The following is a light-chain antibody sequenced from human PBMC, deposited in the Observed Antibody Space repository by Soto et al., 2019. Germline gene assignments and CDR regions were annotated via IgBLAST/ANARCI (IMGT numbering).Light chain of an antibody. CDR2: ATS. J-gene: IGKJ2*01. CDR3: QEYGSSPLYA. CDR1: QSVSSTY. V-gene: IGKV3-20*01. Sequence: EIVLTQSPGTLSLSPGERATLSCRASQSVSSTYLAWYQQKPGQAPRLLIFATSSRATGIPDRFSGGGSGTDFTLTISRLEPEDFAVYYCQEYGSSPLYAFGQGNKLEIK.